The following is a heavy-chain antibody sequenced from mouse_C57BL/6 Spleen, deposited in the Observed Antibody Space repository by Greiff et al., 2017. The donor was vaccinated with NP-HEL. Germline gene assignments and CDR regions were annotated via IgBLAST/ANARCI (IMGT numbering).Heavy chain of an antibody. V-gene: IGHV5-4*01. CDR1: GFTFSSYA. D-gene: IGHD2-12*01. CDR3: ARDYDPY. CDR2: ISDGGSYT. Sequence: EVHLVEPGGGLVKPGGSLKLSCAASGFTFSSYAMSWVRQTPEKRLEWVATISDGGSYTYYPDNVKGRFTISRDNAKNNLYLQMSHLKSEDTAMYYCARDYDPYWGQGTLVTVSA. J-gene: IGHJ3*01.